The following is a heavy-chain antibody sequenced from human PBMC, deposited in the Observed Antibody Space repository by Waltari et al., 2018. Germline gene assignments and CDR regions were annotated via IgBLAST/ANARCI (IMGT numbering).Heavy chain of an antibody. D-gene: IGHD1-26*01. J-gene: IGHJ4*02. Sequence: EVQLVESGGGLVKPGGSLSLSCADSGFTFSSSAMPWVRQAPGKGLEWVSSISSSSRYIDYADSVMGRFTISRDNAKNSLDLQMNSLRAEDTAVYYCATEPAGVGARFESWGQGTLVAVSS. CDR2: ISSSSRYI. V-gene: IGHV3-21*01. CDR1: GFTFSSSA. CDR3: ATEPAGVGARFES.